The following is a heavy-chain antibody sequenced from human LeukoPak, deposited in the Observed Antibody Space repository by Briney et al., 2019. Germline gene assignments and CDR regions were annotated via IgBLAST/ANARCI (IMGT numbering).Heavy chain of an antibody. Sequence: GGSLRLSCAASGFTFDDYAMHWVRQAPGKGLEWVSGISWNSGSIGYADSVKGRFTISRDNAKNSLYLQMNSLRAEDTAVYYCARDSGSSVHWGQGTLVTVSS. CDR3: ARDSGSSVH. CDR1: GFTFDDYA. V-gene: IGHV3-9*01. D-gene: IGHD1-26*01. CDR2: ISWNSGSI. J-gene: IGHJ4*02.